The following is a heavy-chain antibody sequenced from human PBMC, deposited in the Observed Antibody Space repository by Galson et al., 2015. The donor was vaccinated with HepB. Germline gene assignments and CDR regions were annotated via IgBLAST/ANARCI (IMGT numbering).Heavy chain of an antibody. V-gene: IGHV5-51*01. D-gene: IGHD6-25*01. J-gene: IGHJ4*02. CDR1: GYSFTSYW. Sequence: QSGAEVKKPGESLKISCKGSGYSFTSYWIGWVRQMPGKGLEWVGIIHPGDSDTRYSPSFQGQVTISADKSISTAYLQWSSLKASDTAMYYCALLHSEPPAASIRFPWYFDYWGQGTLVTVSS. CDR3: ALLHSEPPAASIRFPWYFDY. CDR2: IHPGDSDT.